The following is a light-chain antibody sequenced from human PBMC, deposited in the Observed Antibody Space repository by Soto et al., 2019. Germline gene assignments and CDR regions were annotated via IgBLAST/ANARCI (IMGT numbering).Light chain of an antibody. CDR3: AAWDDSLNAVV. V-gene: IGLV1-44*01. Sequence: QAVVTQPPSASGTPGQRVTISCSGSSSNIGSNTVNWYQQLPGTAPKLLIYSNNQRPLGVPDRFSGSKSGTSASLAISGLQSEDEADYYCAAWDDSLNAVVFGGGTKVTVL. CDR2: SNN. J-gene: IGLJ2*01. CDR1: SSNIGSNT.